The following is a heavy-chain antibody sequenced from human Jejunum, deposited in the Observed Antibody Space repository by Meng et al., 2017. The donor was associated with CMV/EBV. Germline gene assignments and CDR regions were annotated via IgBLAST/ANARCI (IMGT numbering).Heavy chain of an antibody. CDR2: ISGSGGST. D-gene: IGHD5-18*01. J-gene: IGHJ4*02. CDR3: AKLSGYSYGPPDY. CDR1: EFTFSSYA. V-gene: IGHV3-23*01. Sequence: YEFTFSSYAMSWVRQAPGKGLEWVSAISGSGGSTYYADSVKGRFTISRDNSKNTLYLQMNSLRAEDTAVYYCAKLSGYSYGPPDYWGQGTLVTVSS.